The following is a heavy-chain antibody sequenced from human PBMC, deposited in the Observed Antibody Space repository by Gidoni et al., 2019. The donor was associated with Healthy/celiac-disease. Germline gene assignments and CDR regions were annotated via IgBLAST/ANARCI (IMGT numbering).Heavy chain of an antibody. J-gene: IGHJ6*02. CDR1: GGTFRRYA. CDR2: IIPIFGTA. D-gene: IGHD1-26*01. Sequence: QVQLVQSGAEVKKPGSSVKVSCKASGGTFRRYALSWVRQAPGQGLEWMGGIIPIFGTANYAQKFQGRVTITADKSTSTAYMELSSLRSEDTAVYYCASTKVGGRRSPYYYGMDVWGQGTTVTVSS. CDR3: ASTKVGGRRSPYYYGMDV. V-gene: IGHV1-69*06.